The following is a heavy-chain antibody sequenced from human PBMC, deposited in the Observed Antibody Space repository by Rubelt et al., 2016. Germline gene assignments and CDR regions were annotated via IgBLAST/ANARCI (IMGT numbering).Heavy chain of an antibody. CDR3: VRTGRVGRVVDY. Sequence: QLQLQESGPGLVKPSETLSLTCTVSGGSISSSSYYWGWIRQPPGKGLEWIGSIYYSGSTYYNPSLKSRVTISVDTSKNQFSLKRSSVTAADTAVYYCVRTGRVGRVVDYWGQGTLVTVSS. D-gene: IGHD1-26*01. J-gene: IGHJ4*02. CDR2: IYYSGST. CDR1: GGSISSSSYY. V-gene: IGHV4-39*01.